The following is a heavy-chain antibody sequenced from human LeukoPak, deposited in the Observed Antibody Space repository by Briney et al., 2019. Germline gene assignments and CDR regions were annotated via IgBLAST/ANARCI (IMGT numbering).Heavy chain of an antibody. CDR3: ISGFCSSASCYA. V-gene: IGHV3-15*01. CDR1: GFTFTNAL. J-gene: IGHJ4*02. CDR2: IRRKTDGGTA. Sequence: GGAPRPSCEAPGFTFTNALMRWVRPAPREGVGGGGRIRRKTDGGTADYAAPVMGRFTISRDDSNNTLHLQMNSLKTEDTAVYYCISGFCSSASCYAWGRGTLVIVSS. D-gene: IGHD2-2*01.